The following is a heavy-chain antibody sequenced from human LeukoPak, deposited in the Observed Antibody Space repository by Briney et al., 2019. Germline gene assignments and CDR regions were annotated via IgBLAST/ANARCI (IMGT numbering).Heavy chain of an antibody. CDR1: GGSISSYY. V-gene: IGHV4-39*01. J-gene: IGHJ6*03. CDR3: ASTDYYYNSSGYYYYYYMDV. CDR2: IYYSGST. D-gene: IGHD3-22*01. Sequence: SETLSLTCTVSGGSISSYYWSWIRQPPGKGLEWIGSIYYSGSTYYNPSLKSRVTISVDTSKNQFSLKLSSVTAADTAVYYCASTDYYYNSSGYYYYYYMDVWGKGTTVTVSS.